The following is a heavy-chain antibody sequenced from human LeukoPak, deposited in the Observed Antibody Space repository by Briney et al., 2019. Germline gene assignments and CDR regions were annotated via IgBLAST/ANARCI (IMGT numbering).Heavy chain of an antibody. CDR2: IYHSGST. D-gene: IGHD2-2*01. V-gene: IGHV4-30-2*01. CDR1: GGSISSGGYY. Sequence: SETLSLTCTVSGGSISSGGYYWSWIRQPPGKGLEWIGYIYHSGSTYYNPSLKSRVTISVDRSKNQFSLKLSSVTAADTAVYYCASSSCSSTSCYTNAFDIWGQGTMVTVSS. J-gene: IGHJ3*02. CDR3: ASSSCSSTSCYTNAFDI.